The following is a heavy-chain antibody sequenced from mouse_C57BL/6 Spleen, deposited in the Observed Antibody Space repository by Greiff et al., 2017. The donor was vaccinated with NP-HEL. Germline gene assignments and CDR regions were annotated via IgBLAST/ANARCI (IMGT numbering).Heavy chain of an antibody. D-gene: IGHD2-3*01. CDR1: GYTFTDYY. Sequence: VQLQQSGPVLVKPGASVKMSCKASGYTFTDYYMNWVKQSHGKSLEWIGVINPYNGGTSYNQKFKGKATLTVDKSSSTAYMELNSLTSEDSAVYYCARDDGYHSWFAYWGQGTLVTVSA. CDR2: INPYNGGT. V-gene: IGHV1-19*01. J-gene: IGHJ3*01. CDR3: ARDDGYHSWFAY.